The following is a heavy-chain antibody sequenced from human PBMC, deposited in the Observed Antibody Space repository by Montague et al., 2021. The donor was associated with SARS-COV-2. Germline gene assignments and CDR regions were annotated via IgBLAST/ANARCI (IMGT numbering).Heavy chain of an antibody. V-gene: IGHV4-39*01. J-gene: IGHJ4*02. CDR1: GGSISDSSLY. CDR2: IFYNGRT. D-gene: IGHD3-3*01. Sequence: SETLSLTCTVSGGSISDSSLYWGWIRQPPGRGLEWVGSIFYNGRTYYNPSLRSRVTISVDTSKNQFSLKLPAVTASDTAVYYCAPGIWEWSEGEGGDYWGLGTLVTVSS. CDR3: APGIWEWSEGEGGDY.